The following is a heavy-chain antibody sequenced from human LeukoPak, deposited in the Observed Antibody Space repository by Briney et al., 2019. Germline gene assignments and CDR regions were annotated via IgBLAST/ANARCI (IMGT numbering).Heavy chain of an antibody. Sequence: GASVKVSCKASGGTFSSYAISWVRQAPGQGLEWMGGIIPIFGTANYAQKFRGRVTITADESTSTAYMELSSLRSEDTAVYYCARTRYSNYDYYYYYYMDVWGKGTTVTVSS. J-gene: IGHJ6*03. CDR3: ARTRYSNYDYYYYYYMDV. D-gene: IGHD4-11*01. V-gene: IGHV1-69*13. CDR1: GGTFSSYA. CDR2: IIPIFGTA.